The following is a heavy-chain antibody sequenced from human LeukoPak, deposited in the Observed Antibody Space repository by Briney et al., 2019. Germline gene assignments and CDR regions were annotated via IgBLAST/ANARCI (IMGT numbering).Heavy chain of an antibody. J-gene: IGHJ4*02. Sequence: GASVKVSCKASGGTFSNYAISWVRQAPGQGLEWMGGIVPIFDTADYAQKFQGRLTITADDSTSTAYMELSSLRAEDTAVYYCARDLLGSHTSYSSGAWDYWGQGTLLTVSS. CDR2: IVPIFDTA. CDR3: ARDLLGSHTSYSSGAWDY. D-gene: IGHD3-9*01. CDR1: GGTFSNYA. V-gene: IGHV1-69*13.